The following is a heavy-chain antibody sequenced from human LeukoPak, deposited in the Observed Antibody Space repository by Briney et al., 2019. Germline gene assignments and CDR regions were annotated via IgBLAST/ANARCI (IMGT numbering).Heavy chain of an antibody. CDR1: GFTFSSYG. Sequence: GGSLRLSCAASGFTFSSYGMHWVRQAPGKGLEWVAVIWYDGSNKYYADSVKGRFTISRNNSKNTLYLQMNSLRAEDTAVYYCAKDRSDYDSSGYETYYFDYWGQGTLVTVSS. CDR2: IWYDGSNK. CDR3: AKDRSDYDSSGYETYYFDY. V-gene: IGHV3-33*06. D-gene: IGHD3-22*01. J-gene: IGHJ4*02.